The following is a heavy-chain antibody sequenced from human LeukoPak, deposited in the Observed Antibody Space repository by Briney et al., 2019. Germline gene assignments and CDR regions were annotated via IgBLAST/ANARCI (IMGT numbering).Heavy chain of an antibody. J-gene: IGHJ4*02. CDR1: GFTFDDYT. D-gene: IGHD1-14*01. Sequence: PGGSLRLSCAASGFTFDDYTMHWVRQAPGKGLEWVSLITWDGGSTYYADSVKGRFTISRDNAKNSLYLQMNSLRAEDTAVYYCARGEPTDYWGQGTLVTVSS. V-gene: IGHV3-43*01. CDR2: ITWDGGST. CDR3: ARGEPTDY.